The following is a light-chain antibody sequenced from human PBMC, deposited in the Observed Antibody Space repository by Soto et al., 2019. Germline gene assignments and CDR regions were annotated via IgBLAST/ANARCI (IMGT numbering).Light chain of an antibody. V-gene: IGLV2-14*03. CDR3: CSYTTSITYV. Sequence: QSVLTQPASVSGSPGQSIAIACTGTNGDVGGSSYVSWYQQHPGMAPKLLIYDVSSRPSGISNRFSGSKSGNTASLTISGLQAEDEADYYCCSYTTSITYVFGTGTQVTVL. J-gene: IGLJ1*01. CDR1: NGDVGGSSY. CDR2: DVS.